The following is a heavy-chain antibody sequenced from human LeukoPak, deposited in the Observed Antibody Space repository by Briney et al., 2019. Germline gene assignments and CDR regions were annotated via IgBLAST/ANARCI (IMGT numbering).Heavy chain of an antibody. CDR2: IYHSGST. CDR1: GYSISTGYY. V-gene: IGHV4-38-2*02. D-gene: IGHD3-9*01. J-gene: IGHJ4*02. Sequence: SETLSLTCTVSGYSISTGYYWDWIRQPPGEGPEWIGSIYHSGSTYYNPSLKGRVTISRDTSKNQFSLKLSSVTAADTAVYYCAGDLRYFSLWGQGTLVTVSS. CDR3: AGDLRYFSL.